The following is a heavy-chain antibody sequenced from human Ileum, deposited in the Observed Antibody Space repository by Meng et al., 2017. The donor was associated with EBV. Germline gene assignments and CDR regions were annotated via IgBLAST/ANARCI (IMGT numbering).Heavy chain of an antibody. Sequence: QVQLQQWGAGLLKPSETLSLPCAVYGGSFSCYYWSWIRQPPGKGLEWIGEINHSGSTNYNPSLKSRVTISVDTSKNQFSLKLSSVTAADTAVYYCARGHDYGDYASDYWGLGTLVTVSS. CDR2: INHSGST. J-gene: IGHJ4*02. CDR3: ARGHDYGDYASDY. D-gene: IGHD4-17*01. V-gene: IGHV4-34*01. CDR1: GGSFSCYY.